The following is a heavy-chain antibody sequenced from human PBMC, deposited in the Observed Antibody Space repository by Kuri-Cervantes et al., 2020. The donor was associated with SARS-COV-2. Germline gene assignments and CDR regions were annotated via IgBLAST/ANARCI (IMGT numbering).Heavy chain of an antibody. Sequence: YYAAAGSTFSCYCMHWVHQAPGKRLVWVSRITSDGSSTTYADSVKGRFTISRDNAKTTLYMQMNSLRAEDTSVYYCARDRYDFWSGLGYYYYGMYVWGQGTTVTVSS. V-gene: IGHV3-74*01. CDR2: ITSDGSST. CDR1: GSTFSCYC. D-gene: IGHD3-3*01. J-gene: IGHJ6*02. CDR3: ARDRYDFWSGLGYYYYGMYV.